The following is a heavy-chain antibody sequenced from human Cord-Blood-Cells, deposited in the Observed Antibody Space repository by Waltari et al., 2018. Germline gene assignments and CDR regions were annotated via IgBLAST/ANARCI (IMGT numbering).Heavy chain of an antibody. CDR3: AHQGMTTVTLGSFDI. J-gene: IGHJ3*02. V-gene: IGHV2-5*02. CDR1: GFSLSTRGVG. CDR2: IYWDDDK. D-gene: IGHD4-17*01. Sequence: QITLKESGPTLVKPTQTLTLTCTFSGFSLSTRGVGVGWIRQPPGKALEWLALIYWDDDKRYSPSLKSRLTITKDTSKNQVVLTMTNMDPVDTATYYCAHQGMTTVTLGSFDIWGQGTMVTVSS.